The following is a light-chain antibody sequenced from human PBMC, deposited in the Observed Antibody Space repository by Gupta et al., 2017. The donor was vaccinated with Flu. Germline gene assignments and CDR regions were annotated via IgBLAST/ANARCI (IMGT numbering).Light chain of an antibody. CDR1: QGVDSY. Sequence: TLSVSPGERATLSCRASQGVDSYLAWYQQKPGQAPRLLIYGASTRATGIPARFSGSGSGTEFTLTISSLQSEDFAVYYCLQYNSWPPAYTFGQGTKLEIK. CDR3: LQYNSWPPAYT. CDR2: GAS. J-gene: IGKJ2*01. V-gene: IGKV3-15*01.